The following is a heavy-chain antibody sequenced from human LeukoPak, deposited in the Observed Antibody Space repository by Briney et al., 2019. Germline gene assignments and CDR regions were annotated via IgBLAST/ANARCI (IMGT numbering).Heavy chain of an antibody. D-gene: IGHD4-17*01. CDR1: GGSISSGGYS. Sequence: PSETLSLTCAVSGGSISSGGYSWSWIRQPLGKGLEWIGYIYHSGSTYYNPSLKSRVTISVDRSKNQFSLKLSSVTAADTAVYYCARGEDYGGNSGDWYFDLWGRGTLVTVSS. V-gene: IGHV4-30-2*01. CDR3: ARGEDYGGNSGDWYFDL. CDR2: IYHSGST. J-gene: IGHJ2*01.